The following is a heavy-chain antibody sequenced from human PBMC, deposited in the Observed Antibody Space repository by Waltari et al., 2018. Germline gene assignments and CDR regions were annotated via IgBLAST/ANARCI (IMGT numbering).Heavy chain of an antibody. J-gene: IGHJ4*02. Sequence: QLQLQESGPGLVKPSETLSLTCTVSGGSISSSNYYWGWIRQPPGKGLEWIGNIYYSGSTYYNPSLKRRVTTYIDTSKNQFSLKLSSVTAADTAVYFCARLDSRSGSYYVDYWGQGTLVTVSS. CDR3: ARLDSRSGSYYVDY. CDR1: GGSISSSNYY. V-gene: IGHV4-39*01. D-gene: IGHD1-26*01. CDR2: IYYSGST.